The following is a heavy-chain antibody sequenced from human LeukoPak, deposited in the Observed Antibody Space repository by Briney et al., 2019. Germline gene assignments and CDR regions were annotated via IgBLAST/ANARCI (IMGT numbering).Heavy chain of an antibody. CDR3: ARGDEEQYCSGGSCYSDGYNWFDP. J-gene: IGHJ5*02. D-gene: IGHD2-15*01. Sequence: ASVKVSCKASGYTFTGYYMHWVRQAPGQGLEWMGWINPNSGGTNYAQKFQGRVTMTRDTSISTAYMELSRLRSDDTAVYYCARGDEEQYCSGGSCYSDGYNWFDPWGQGTLVTVSS. CDR1: GYTFTGYY. V-gene: IGHV1-2*02. CDR2: INPNSGGT.